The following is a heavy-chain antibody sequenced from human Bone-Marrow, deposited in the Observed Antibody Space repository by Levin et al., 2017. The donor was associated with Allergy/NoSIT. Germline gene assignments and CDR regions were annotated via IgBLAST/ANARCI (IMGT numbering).Heavy chain of an antibody. V-gene: IGHV3-11*01. D-gene: IGHD6-19*01. CDR1: GFTFSDYY. J-gene: IGHJ4*02. Sequence: GGSLRLSCVGSGFTFSDYYMYWIRQAPGKGLEWVSYIGSSSTTINYADSVKGRFTISRDNARNSLYLQMSSLRADDTAVYYGARGAGYSSGWFHYWGQGTLVTVSS. CDR3: ARGAGYSSGWFHY. CDR2: IGSSSTTI.